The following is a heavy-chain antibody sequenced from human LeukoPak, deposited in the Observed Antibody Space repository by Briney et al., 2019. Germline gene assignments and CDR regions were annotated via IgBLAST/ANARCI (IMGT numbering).Heavy chain of an antibody. CDR3: ASLSHGSGSCYDQAFQH. V-gene: IGHV3-30-3*01. Sequence: GGSLRLSCAASGFTFSSYAMHWVRQAPGKGLEWVAVISYDGSNKYYADSVKGRFTISRDNSKNTLYLQMNSLRAEDTAVYYCASLSHGSGSCYDQAFQHWGQGTLVTVSS. J-gene: IGHJ1*01. CDR1: GFTFSSYA. CDR2: ISYDGSNK. D-gene: IGHD3-10*01.